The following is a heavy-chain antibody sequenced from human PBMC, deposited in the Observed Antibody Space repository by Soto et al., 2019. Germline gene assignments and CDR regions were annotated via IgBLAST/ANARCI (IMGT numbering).Heavy chain of an antibody. Sequence: QVQLVESGGGVVQPGRSLRLSCAASGFTFSNNAMHWVRQAPGKGLEWVAVISDDGSNKYYADSVKGRVTISRDSFKNTLYRQMHSLGAEDTAVFYCAGGGAGYYYYFYYGLDVCCQGTTVTVSS. V-gene: IGHV3-30-3*01. CDR1: GFTFSNNA. CDR2: ISDDGSNK. CDR3: AGGGAGYYYYFYYGLDV. D-gene: IGHD1-26*01. J-gene: IGHJ6*02.